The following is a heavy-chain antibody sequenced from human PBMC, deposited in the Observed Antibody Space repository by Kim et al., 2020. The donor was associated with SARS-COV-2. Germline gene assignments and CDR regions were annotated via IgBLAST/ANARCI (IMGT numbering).Heavy chain of an antibody. V-gene: IGHV5-10-1*01. Sequence: GESLKISCKGSGYSFTSYWISWVRQMPGKGLEWMGRIDPSDSYTNYSPSFQGHVTISADKSISTAYLQWSSLKASDTAMYYCARHGPAYCSSTSCSPEICDYWGQGTLVTVSS. CDR2: IDPSDSYT. CDR3: ARHGPAYCSSTSCSPEICDY. D-gene: IGHD2-2*01. CDR1: GYSFTSYW. J-gene: IGHJ4*02.